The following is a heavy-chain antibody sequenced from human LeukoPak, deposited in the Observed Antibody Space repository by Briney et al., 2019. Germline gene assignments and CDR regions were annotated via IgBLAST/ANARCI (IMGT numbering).Heavy chain of an antibody. CDR3: AKDRDSSSWYLDY. Sequence: GRSLRLSCAAAGFTFSSYGMHWVRQAPGKGLGCVAVISYDGSNKYYADSVKGRFTISRDNSKNTLYLQRNSLRAEDTAVYYCAKDRDSSSWYLDYWGQGTLVTVSS. D-gene: IGHD6-13*01. CDR2: ISYDGSNK. CDR1: GFTFSSYG. V-gene: IGHV3-30*18. J-gene: IGHJ4*02.